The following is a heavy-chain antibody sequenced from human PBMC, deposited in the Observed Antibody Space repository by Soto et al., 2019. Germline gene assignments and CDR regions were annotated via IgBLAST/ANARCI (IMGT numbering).Heavy chain of an antibody. CDR1: GFSFTSYT. CDR2: ISAGGRSI. J-gene: IGHJ3*02. Sequence: GGSLRLSCAASGFSFTSYTMNWVRQAPGKGLEWVASISAGGRSIYYADSLKGRSTVSRDNAKSSLYLQMNSLRAEDLIIQYPPRSTPGNPFDIWGQGTMVTVSS. V-gene: IGHV3-21*01. CDR3: PRSTPGNPFDI. D-gene: IGHD2-2*01.